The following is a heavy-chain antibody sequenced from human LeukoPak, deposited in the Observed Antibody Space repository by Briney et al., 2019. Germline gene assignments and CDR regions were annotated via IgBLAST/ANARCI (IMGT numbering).Heavy chain of an antibody. CDR3: AKDVGKWESLHFFDY. CDR2: ISGSGAST. V-gene: IGHV3-23*01. D-gene: IGHD1-26*01. J-gene: IGHJ4*02. Sequence: GGSLRLSCLTSGFTFSTNAMSWVRQAPGKGLEWISGISGSGASTYYADSVTGRFTISRDNSRNALYLQMNSLRGDDTAVYYCAKDVGKWESLHFFDYWGQGTLVTVSS. CDR1: GFTFSTNA.